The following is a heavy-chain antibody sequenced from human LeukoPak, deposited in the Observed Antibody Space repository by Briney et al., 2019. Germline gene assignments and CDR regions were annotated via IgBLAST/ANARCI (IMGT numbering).Heavy chain of an antibody. V-gene: IGHV3-7*01. J-gene: IGHJ4*02. CDR3: ARVIGYYYDSSGYSDY. CDR1: GFTFSSYW. CDR2: IKQDGSEK. D-gene: IGHD3-22*01. Sequence: GSLRLSCAASGFTFSSYWMSWVRQAPGKGLEWVANIKQDGSEKYYVDSVKGRFTISRDNAKNSLYLQMNSLRAEDTAVYYCARVIGYYYDSSGYSDYWGQGTLVTVSS.